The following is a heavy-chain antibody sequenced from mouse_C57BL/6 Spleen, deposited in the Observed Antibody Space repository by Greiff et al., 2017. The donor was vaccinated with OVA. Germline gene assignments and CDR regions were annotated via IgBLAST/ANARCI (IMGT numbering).Heavy chain of an antibody. CDR3: ARNIGTARDYYAMDY. J-gene: IGHJ4*01. CDR1: GYTFTSYW. Sequence: QVQLKQPGAELVKPGASVKLSCKASGYTFTSYWMHWVKQRPGRGLEWIGRIDPNSGGTKYNEKFKSKATLPVDKPSSTAYMQLSSLTSEDAAVYYCARNIGTARDYYAMDYWGQGTSVTVSS. CDR2: IDPNSGGT. V-gene: IGHV1-72*01. D-gene: IGHD2-14*01.